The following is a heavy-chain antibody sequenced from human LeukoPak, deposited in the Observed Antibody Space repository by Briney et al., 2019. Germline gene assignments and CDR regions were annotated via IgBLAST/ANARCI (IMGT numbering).Heavy chain of an antibody. Sequence: SETLSLTCIVSGYSISSGHYWGWIRQPPGKGLEWIGSFYHSGSIYYNPSLKSRVTISVDTSKNQFSLMLNSVTAADTAVYYCAGVPDHYYLRKDLWGQGTTVTVSS. CDR1: GYSISSGHY. V-gene: IGHV4-38-2*02. CDR3: AGVPDHYYLRKDL. CDR2: FYHSGSI. J-gene: IGHJ6*02.